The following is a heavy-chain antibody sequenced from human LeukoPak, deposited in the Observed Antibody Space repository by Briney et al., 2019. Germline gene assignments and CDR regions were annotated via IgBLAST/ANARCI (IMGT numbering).Heavy chain of an antibody. J-gene: IGHJ4*02. CDR3: AKVLNYYDSSGYYWDY. CDR1: GFTFSSYA. V-gene: IGHV3-23*01. CDR2: ISGSGGST. Sequence: GGSLRLSCAASGFTFSSYAMSWVRQAPGKGLEWVSAISGSGGSTYYADSVKGRFTISRDNSKNTLYLQMNSLRAEDTAVYYCAKVLNYYDSSGYYWDYWDQGTLVTVSS. D-gene: IGHD3-22*01.